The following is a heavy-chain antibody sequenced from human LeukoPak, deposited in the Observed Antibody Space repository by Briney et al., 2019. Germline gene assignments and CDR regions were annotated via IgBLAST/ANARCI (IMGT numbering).Heavy chain of an antibody. D-gene: IGHD2-15*01. CDR1: GYSFTNYW. CDR3: ARRYCGGGSCYSSWFDP. Sequence: GESLKISCKGSGYSFTNYWIGWVRQMPGKGLEWMGIIYPGDSETRYNPSFQGQVTISADKSISIAYLQWSSLKASNTAMYYCARRYCGGGSCYSSWFDPWGQGTLVTVSS. V-gene: IGHV5-51*01. J-gene: IGHJ5*02. CDR2: IYPGDSET.